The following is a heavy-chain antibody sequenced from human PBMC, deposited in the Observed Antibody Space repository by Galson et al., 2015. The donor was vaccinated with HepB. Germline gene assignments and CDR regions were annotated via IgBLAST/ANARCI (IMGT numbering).Heavy chain of an antibody. CDR2: IIPIFGTA. Sequence: SVKVSCKASGGTFSSYAISWVRQAPGQGLEWMGGIIPIFGTANYAQKFQGRVTITADESTSTAYMELSSLRSEDTAVYYCARRAPAAKTGPKRKGYYYYMDVWGKGTTVTVSS. D-gene: IGHD2-2*01. V-gene: IGHV1-69*13. J-gene: IGHJ6*03. CDR3: ARRAPAAKTGPKRKGYYYYMDV. CDR1: GGTFSSYA.